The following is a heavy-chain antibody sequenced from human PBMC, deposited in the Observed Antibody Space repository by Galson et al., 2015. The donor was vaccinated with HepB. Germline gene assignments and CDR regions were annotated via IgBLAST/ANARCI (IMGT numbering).Heavy chain of an antibody. CDR1: GFIVSSDY. V-gene: IGHV3-53*01. D-gene: IGHD6-13*01. CDR3: ARGAAPGDGYFDS. J-gene: IGHJ4*02. Sequence: FLRLSCAASGFIVSSDYMNWVRQAPGKGLEWVSAIFSEGTTKYADSVRGRFTISRDNSKNIVYLQMNSLRTEDTAVYYCARGAAPGDGYFDSWGQGTLVTVSS. CDR2: IFSEGTT.